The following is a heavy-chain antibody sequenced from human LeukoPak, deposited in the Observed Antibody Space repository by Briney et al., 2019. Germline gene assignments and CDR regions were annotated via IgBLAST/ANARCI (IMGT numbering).Heavy chain of an antibody. D-gene: IGHD6-13*01. J-gene: IGHJ6*02. V-gene: IGHV4-4*07. CDR3: ARTSSSSWSYGMDV. Sequence: SETLSLTCTVSGGSITSYYWSWIRQPAGKGLEWIGRIYTSGTTNYNPSLKSRVTMSVDTSKNQFSLKLSSVTAADTAVYYCARTSSSSWSYGMDVWGQGTTVTVSS. CDR2: IYTSGTT. CDR1: GGSITSYY.